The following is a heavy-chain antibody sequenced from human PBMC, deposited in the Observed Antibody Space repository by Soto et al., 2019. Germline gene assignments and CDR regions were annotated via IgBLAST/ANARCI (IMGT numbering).Heavy chain of an antibody. J-gene: IGHJ3*02. V-gene: IGHV3-23*01. Sequence: EVQLLESGGGLVQPGGSLRLSCASSGFAFSSYAFSWVRQAPGKGLDWVSSIGIGGDIYYADSVKGRFAISRYNSRNTRLVQMIGLRAEGTAVYYCGTGTTHSVFDIWGHGTMVTVSS. D-gene: IGHD1-1*01. CDR3: GTGTTHSVFDI. CDR2: IGIGGDI. CDR1: GFAFSSYA.